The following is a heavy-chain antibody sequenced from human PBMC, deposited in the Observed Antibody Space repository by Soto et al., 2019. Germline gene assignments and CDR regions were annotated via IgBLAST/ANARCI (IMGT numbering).Heavy chain of an antibody. CDR2: ISAYNGNT. V-gene: IGHV1-18*01. Sequence: ASVKVSCKASGYTFTSYCISWVLQAPGQGLEWMGWISAYNGNTNYAQKLQGRVTMTTDTSTSTAYMELRSLRSDDTAVYYCASRSSDTNAFDIWGQGTMVTVSS. J-gene: IGHJ3*02. CDR3: ASRSSDTNAFDI. CDR1: GYTFTSYC. D-gene: IGHD6-6*01.